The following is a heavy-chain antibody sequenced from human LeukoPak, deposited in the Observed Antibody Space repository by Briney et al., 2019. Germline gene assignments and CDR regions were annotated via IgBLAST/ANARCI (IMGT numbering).Heavy chain of an antibody. CDR1: GFTVSSNY. V-gene: IGHV3-66*01. J-gene: IGHJ4*02. D-gene: IGHD6-13*01. CDR3: ARLLAAAGTLDY. CDR2: IYSGGST. Sequence: GGSLRLSCAASGFTVSSNYMNWVRQAPGKGLEWVSVIYSGGSTYHADPVKGRFSISSDNSKNTLLLQINSLRAEATAVYYCARLLAAAGTLDYWGQGTLVTVSS.